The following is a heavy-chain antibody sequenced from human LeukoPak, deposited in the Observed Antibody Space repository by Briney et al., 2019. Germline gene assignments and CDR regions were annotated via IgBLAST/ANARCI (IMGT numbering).Heavy chain of an antibody. CDR2: ISGGGATT. Sequence: GGSLRLSRAASGFTFSSYAMSWVRQAPGKGLEWVSDISGGGATTFYADSVKGRFTISRDNSKNTLYLQLGSLRAEDTAVYYCAKSTGYSTTGRDFDSWGRGTLVTVSS. CDR3: AKSTGYSTTGRDFDS. CDR1: GFTFSSYA. D-gene: IGHD6-13*01. J-gene: IGHJ4*02. V-gene: IGHV3-23*01.